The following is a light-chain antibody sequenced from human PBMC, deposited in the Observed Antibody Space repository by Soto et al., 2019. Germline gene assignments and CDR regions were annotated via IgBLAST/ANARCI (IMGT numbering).Light chain of an antibody. CDR3: QQYNSYSWT. Sequence: DIQMTQSPSTLSSSVVERFTITCRASQSISSWLAWYQQKPGKAPKLLIYKASSLESGVPSRFSGSGSGTEFTLTISSLQPDDFATYYCQQYNSYSWTFGQGTKVDI. V-gene: IGKV1-5*03. J-gene: IGKJ1*01. CDR2: KAS. CDR1: QSISSW.